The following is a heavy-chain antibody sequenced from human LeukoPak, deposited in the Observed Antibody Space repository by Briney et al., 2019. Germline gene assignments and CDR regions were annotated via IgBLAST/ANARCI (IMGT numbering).Heavy chain of an antibody. Sequence: ASVKVSCKLSGNTLRELPIQWVRQAGGKGLEWMAGFDPENAEIVYAQKFQVRVTMTEDTSTNTAYMELTSLTSDDTALYYCATRGSDFWSGFDCWGQGTQVTVSS. CDR3: ATRGSDFWSGFDC. V-gene: IGHV1-24*01. CDR2: FDPENAEI. J-gene: IGHJ4*02. D-gene: IGHD3-3*01. CDR1: GNTLRELP.